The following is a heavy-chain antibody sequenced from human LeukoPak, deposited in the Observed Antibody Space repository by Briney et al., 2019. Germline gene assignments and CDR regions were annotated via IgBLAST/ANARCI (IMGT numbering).Heavy chain of an antibody. CDR3: AKPYGSGNRDAFDI. Sequence: SQTLSLTCTVSGGSISSGSYYWSWIRQPAGKGLEWIGRIYTSGSTNYNPSLKSRVTISVDTSKNQFSLKLSSVTAADTAVYYCAKPYGSGNRDAFDIWGQGTMVTVSS. J-gene: IGHJ3*02. CDR2: IYTSGST. D-gene: IGHD3-10*01. CDR1: GGSISSGSYY. V-gene: IGHV4-61*02.